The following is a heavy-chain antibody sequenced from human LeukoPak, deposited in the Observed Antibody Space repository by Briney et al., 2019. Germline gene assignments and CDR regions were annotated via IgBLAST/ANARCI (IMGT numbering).Heavy chain of an antibody. CDR3: AREYGATIYISPMDY. J-gene: IGHJ4*02. V-gene: IGHV3-21*01. D-gene: IGHD5-12*01. CDR2: ISSSSSYI. Sequence: GGSLRLSCAASGFTFSSYSMNRVRQAPGKGLEWVSSISSSSSYIYYEDSVKGRFTISRDNAKNSLYLQMNSLRAEDTAVYYCAREYGATIYISPMDYWGQGTLVTVSS. CDR1: GFTFSSYS.